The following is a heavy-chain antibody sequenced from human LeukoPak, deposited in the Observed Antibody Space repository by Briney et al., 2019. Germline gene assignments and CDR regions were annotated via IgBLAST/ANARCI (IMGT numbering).Heavy chain of an antibody. CDR2: ISSSSDYI. J-gene: IGHJ6*03. V-gene: IGHV3-21*01. D-gene: IGHD3-10*01. CDR3: AKDPDYYGSGSYTGHVYMDV. CDR1: GFTLITYS. Sequence: GGSLRLSCAASGFTLITYSMNWVRQAPGKGLEWVSSISSSSDYIYYADSVKGRFTISRDNARNSLYLQMNSLRAEDTAVYYCAKDPDYYGSGSYTGHVYMDVWGKGTTVTISS.